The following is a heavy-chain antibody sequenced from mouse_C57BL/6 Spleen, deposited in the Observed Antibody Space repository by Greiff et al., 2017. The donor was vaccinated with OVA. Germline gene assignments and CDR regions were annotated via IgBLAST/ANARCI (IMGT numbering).Heavy chain of an antibody. Sequence: QVQLKQPGAELVKPGASVKLSCKASGYTFTSYWMQWVKQRPGQGLEWIGEIDPSDSYTNYNQKFKGKATLTVDTSSSTAYMQLSSLTSEDSAVYYCARRAYDGYLFDYWGQGTTLTVSS. J-gene: IGHJ2*01. V-gene: IGHV1-50*01. D-gene: IGHD2-3*01. CDR1: GYTFTSYW. CDR3: ARRAYDGYLFDY. CDR2: IDPSDSYT.